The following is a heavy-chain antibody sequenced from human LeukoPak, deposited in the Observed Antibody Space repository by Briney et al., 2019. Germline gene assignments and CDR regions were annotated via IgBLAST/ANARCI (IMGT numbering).Heavy chain of an antibody. CDR3: ARQFYEGYSGYDSAYDY. V-gene: IGHV5-51*01. D-gene: IGHD5-12*01. CDR2: IYPGDSDT. Sequence: GESLKISCKGSGYSFTSYWIGWVRQMPGKGLEWMGIIYPGDSDTRYSPSFQGQVTISADKSISTAYLQWSSLKASDTAMYYCARQFYEGYSGYDSAYDYWGQGTLVTVSS. J-gene: IGHJ4*02. CDR1: GYSFTSYW.